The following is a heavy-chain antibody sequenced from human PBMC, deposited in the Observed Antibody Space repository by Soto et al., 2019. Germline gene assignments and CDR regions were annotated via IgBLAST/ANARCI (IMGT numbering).Heavy chain of an antibody. V-gene: IGHV4-31*03. CDR3: AREGGSYDSGGYLIRGAFDI. D-gene: IGHD3-22*01. Sequence: SETLSLTCSVSGDSISRIDYYWTWIRQHPEKGLEWIGDIYFRGNTYYSPSLESRLTISVDTSKNQFSLKLTSVTAADTAVYYCAREGGSYDSGGYLIRGAFDIWGQGTMVTVSS. CDR2: IYFRGNT. CDR1: GDSISRIDYY. J-gene: IGHJ3*02.